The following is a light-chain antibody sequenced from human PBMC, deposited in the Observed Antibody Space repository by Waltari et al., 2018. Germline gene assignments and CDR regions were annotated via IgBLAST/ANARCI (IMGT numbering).Light chain of an antibody. CDR2: NSH. V-gene: IGLV1-44*01. Sequence: QSVLTQPPSASGTPGQRVTIPCSGGSSNFGSNTVNGYQQLPGSPPKLLIYNSHDRHSGVPDRFSGSKSCTSASLAISGLQSEDEADYYCSSWDDSLNGEVFGGGTKLTVL. CDR3: SSWDDSLNGEV. CDR1: SSNFGSNT. J-gene: IGLJ3*02.